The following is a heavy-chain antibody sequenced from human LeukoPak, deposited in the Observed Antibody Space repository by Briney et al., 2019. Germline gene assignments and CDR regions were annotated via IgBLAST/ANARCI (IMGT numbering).Heavy chain of an antibody. CDR1: GGSISSYY. D-gene: IGHD2-8*02. Sequence: SETLSLTCTVSGGSISSYYWSWIRQPAGKGLEWIGRIYTSGSTNYNPSLKSRVTISVDTSKNQFSLKLSSVTAADTAVYYCARVDLRYSTGPYYYYMDVWGKGTTVTVSS. V-gene: IGHV4-4*07. CDR3: ARVDLRYSTGPYYYYMDV. J-gene: IGHJ6*03. CDR2: IYTSGST.